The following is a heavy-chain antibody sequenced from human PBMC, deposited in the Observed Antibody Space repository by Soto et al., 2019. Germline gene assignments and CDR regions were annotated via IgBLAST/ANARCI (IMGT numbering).Heavy chain of an antibody. Sequence: EVQLVESGGGLVQPGGSLRLSCEASGFTFSTYSMNWVRQAPGQGLEWLSYSDSNSRAIYYADSVRGRFTISRDNARNSLYLQMNSLRAEDTAVYYCARGIGAAGLFYYYYYMDVWGKGTTVTVSS. CDR2: SDSNSRAI. CDR3: ARGIGAAGLFYYYYYMDV. J-gene: IGHJ6*03. CDR1: GFTFSTYS. D-gene: IGHD6-13*01. V-gene: IGHV3-48*01.